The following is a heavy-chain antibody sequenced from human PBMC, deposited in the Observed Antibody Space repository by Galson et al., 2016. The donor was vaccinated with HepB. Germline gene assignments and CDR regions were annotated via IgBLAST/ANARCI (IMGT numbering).Heavy chain of an antibody. CDR3: TRWTTVADFDY. V-gene: IGHV3-49*03. CDR1: GFTFGDYA. D-gene: IGHD4-23*01. Sequence: SLRLSCAASGFTFGDYAMSWFRQAPGKGLEWVGFIRSKAYGGTTEYAASVKGRFTISRDDSKGIAYLQMNSLKTEDTAVYYCTRWTTVADFDYWGQGTLVTVSS. CDR2: IRSKAYGGTT. J-gene: IGHJ4*02.